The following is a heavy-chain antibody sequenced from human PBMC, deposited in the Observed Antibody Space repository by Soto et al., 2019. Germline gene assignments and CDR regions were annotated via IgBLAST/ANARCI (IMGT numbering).Heavy chain of an antibody. CDR2: INANSGDT. D-gene: IGHD5-12*01. CDR1: GYTFTGYY. J-gene: IGHJ4*02. CDR3: ARAKQSGYSGYNNDY. Sequence: ASVKVSCKASGYTFTGYYMHWVRQAPGQGLEWMGWINANSGDTNYAQNFQDRVTMTRDTSTSTAYMELSRLRSDDTAVYYCARAKQSGYSGYNNDYWGQGTLVTVSS. V-gene: IGHV1-2*02.